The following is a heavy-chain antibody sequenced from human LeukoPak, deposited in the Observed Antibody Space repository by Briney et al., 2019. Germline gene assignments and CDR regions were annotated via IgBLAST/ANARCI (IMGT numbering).Heavy chain of an antibody. CDR3: TRGNVGIGFYWYFDL. V-gene: IGHV3-33*01. Sequence: PGGSLRLSCAASGFTFSSYGMHWVRQAPGKGLEWVAVIWYDGSNKYYADSVKGRFTISRDNCKNMLYLQMNSLRVDDTAVYYCTRGNVGIGFYWYFDLWGRGTLVTVSS. CDR2: IWYDGSNK. CDR1: GFTFSSYG. D-gene: IGHD7-27*01. J-gene: IGHJ2*01.